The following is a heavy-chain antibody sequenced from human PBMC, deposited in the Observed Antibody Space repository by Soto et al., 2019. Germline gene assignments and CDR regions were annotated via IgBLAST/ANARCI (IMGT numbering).Heavy chain of an antibody. CDR1: GFTFSSYG. V-gene: IGHV3-30*18. Sequence: GGSLRLSCAASGFTFSSYGMHWVRQAPGKGLEWVAVISYDGSNKYYADSVKGRFTISRDNSKNTLYLQMNSLRAEDTAVYYCAKGDYYGSGVDYWGQGTLVTVSS. D-gene: IGHD3-10*01. CDR3: AKGDYYGSGVDY. CDR2: ISYDGSNK. J-gene: IGHJ4*02.